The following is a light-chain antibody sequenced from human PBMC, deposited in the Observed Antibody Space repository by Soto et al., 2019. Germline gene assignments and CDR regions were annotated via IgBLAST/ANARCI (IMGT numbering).Light chain of an antibody. J-gene: IGKJ5*01. V-gene: IGKV1-39*01. CDR1: QNIDNN. CDR3: QQSSSSPPIT. Sequence: DIQLTQSPSSLSASLGDSVSISCRASQNIDNNLHWYRQKSGKAPEVLIYAASTLRDVVSLRFSGTGYGTEFTLTINNLKPEDIATYCFQQSSSSPPITCGQGTRL. CDR2: AAS.